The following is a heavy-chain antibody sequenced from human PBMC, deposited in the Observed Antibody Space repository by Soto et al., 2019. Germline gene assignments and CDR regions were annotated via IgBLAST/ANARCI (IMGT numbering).Heavy chain of an antibody. J-gene: IGHJ6*03. CDR2: INHSGST. V-gene: IGHV4-34*01. D-gene: IGHD3-10*01. Sequence: SETLSLTCAVYGGSFSGYYWSWIRQPPGKGLEWIGEINHSGSTNYNPSLKSRVTITVDTSKNQFSLKLSSVTAADTAVYYCARGLGGWYYGSGSYYPSYYYYYMDVWGKGTTVTVSS. CDR1: GGSFSGYY. CDR3: ARGLGGWYYGSGSYYPSYYYYYMDV.